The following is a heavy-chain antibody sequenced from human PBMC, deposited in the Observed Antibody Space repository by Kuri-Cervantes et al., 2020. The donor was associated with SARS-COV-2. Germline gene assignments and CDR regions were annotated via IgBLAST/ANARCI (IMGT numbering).Heavy chain of an antibody. D-gene: IGHD1-26*01. CDR3: AKLPVGATVGDY. V-gene: IGHV3-21*01. Sequence: ETLSLTCAASGFTFSSYSMNWVRQAPGKGLEWASSISSSSSYIYYADSVKGRFTISRDNAKNSLYLQMNSLRAEDTAVYYCAKLPVGATVGDYWGRGTLVTVSS. J-gene: IGHJ4*02. CDR1: GFTFSSYS. CDR2: ISSSSSYI.